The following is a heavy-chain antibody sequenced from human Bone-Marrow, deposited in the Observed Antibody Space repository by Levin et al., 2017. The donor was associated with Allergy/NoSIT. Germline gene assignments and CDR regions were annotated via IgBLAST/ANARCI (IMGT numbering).Heavy chain of an antibody. CDR2: ISGSGDTT. CDR1: GVTFSNYA. CDR3: ARGYRSSAYSYMDV. J-gene: IGHJ6*03. V-gene: IGHV3-23*01. Sequence: GESLKISCAASGVTFSNYAMNWVRQAPGKGLEWVSVISGSGDTTYYADSVKGRFTISRDNSKNTLYLQMNSLRAEDRALYYCARGYRSSAYSYMDVWGKGTTVTVSS. D-gene: IGHD6-6*01.